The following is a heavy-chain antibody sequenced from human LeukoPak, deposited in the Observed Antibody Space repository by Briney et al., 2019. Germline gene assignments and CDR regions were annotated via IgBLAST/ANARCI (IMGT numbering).Heavy chain of an antibody. V-gene: IGHV4-28*03. CDR2: VYYSGNT. Sequence: SETLSLTCSVSGYFINSGHWWGWIRPSPGKGLEWIGYVYYSGNTYYNPSLKSRVTMSVDTSKNQFSLRLNSVTAVDTAVYFCARARRRCLQSDGGSFFEIWGQGTMVTVSS. CDR3: ARARRRCLQSDGGSFFEI. CDR1: GYFINSGHW. D-gene: IGHD5-24*01. J-gene: IGHJ3*02.